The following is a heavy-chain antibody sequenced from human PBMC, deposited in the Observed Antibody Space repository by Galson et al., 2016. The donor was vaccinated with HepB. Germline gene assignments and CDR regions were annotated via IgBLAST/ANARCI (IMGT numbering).Heavy chain of an antibody. CDR2: IEYSGST. D-gene: IGHD2-2*03. Sequence: SETLSLTCNVSGGSVSSGSYYWSWIRQSPEKGLEWIAYIEYSGSTNYNPSLKGRVTISIDTSKNKFSLRLTSMTAADTAVYYCARGPWMLPRGSFDIWGQGTTVIVS. CDR1: GGSVSSGSYY. V-gene: IGHV4-61*01. CDR3: ARGPWMLPRGSFDI. J-gene: IGHJ3*02.